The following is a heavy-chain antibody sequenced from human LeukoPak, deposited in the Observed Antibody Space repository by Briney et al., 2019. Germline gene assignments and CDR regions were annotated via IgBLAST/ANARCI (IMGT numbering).Heavy chain of an antibody. CDR2: ISTSGDT. CDR1: GGSISSGVYY. D-gene: IGHD2-2*01. J-gene: IGHJ4*02. CDR3: ARAEDGCSSASCYGH. V-gene: IGHV4-61*02. Sequence: SQTLSLTCSVSGGSISSGVYYWSWIRQSAEKGLEWIGPISTSGDTNYNPSLKSRVTISIDMSKSQFSLKLSSVSAADTAVYFCARAEDGCSSASCYGHWGQGTLVTVSS.